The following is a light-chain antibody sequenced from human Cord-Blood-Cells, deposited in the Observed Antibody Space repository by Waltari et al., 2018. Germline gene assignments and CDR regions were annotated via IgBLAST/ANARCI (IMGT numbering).Light chain of an antibody. CDR2: DVS. V-gene: IGLV2-11*01. Sequence: QSALTQPRSVSRSPGQSVTISCTGTSSDVGGYNYVSWYQQHPGKAPQLMIYDVSKRPSGVPDRFSGSKSGNPASLTISGLQAEDEADYYCCSYAGSYVFGTGTKVTVL. CDR3: CSYAGSYV. J-gene: IGLJ1*01. CDR1: SSDVGGYNY.